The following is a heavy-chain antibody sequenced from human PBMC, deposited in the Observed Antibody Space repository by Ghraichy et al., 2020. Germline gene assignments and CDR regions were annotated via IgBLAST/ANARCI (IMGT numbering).Heavy chain of an antibody. CDR1: GGSISSYY. CDR2: IYNSGST. V-gene: IGHV4-4*07. Sequence: SETLSHTCTVSGGSISSYYWSWIRQPAGKGLEWIGRIYNSGSTNYNPSLKSRVTMSVDTSKNQFSLTLSSVTAADTAVYYCARDKGRYLNWFDPWGQGTLVTVSS. D-gene: IGHD1-1*01. J-gene: IGHJ5*02. CDR3: ARDKGRYLNWFDP.